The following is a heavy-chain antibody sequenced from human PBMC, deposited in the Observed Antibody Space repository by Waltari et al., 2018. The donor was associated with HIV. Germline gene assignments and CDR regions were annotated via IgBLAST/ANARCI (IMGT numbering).Heavy chain of an antibody. D-gene: IGHD5-12*01. CDR1: VFTFDDYG. CDR2: INWNGGRT. CDR3: AREPVRVATTGYYYYGMDV. J-gene: IGHJ6*02. Sequence: EVQLVESGGGVVRPGGSLTLSCAASVFTFDDYGLILVPQAPGKGLEWVAGINWNGGRTGYADSVKGRFTISRDNAKNSLYLQMNSLRVEDTALYHCAREPVRVATTGYYYYGMDVWGQGTTVTVSS. V-gene: IGHV3-20*01.